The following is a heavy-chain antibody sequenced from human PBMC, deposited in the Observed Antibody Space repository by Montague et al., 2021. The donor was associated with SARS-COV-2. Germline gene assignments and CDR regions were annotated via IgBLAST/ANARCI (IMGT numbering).Heavy chain of an antibody. CDR2: IHHGGST. Sequence: SETLSLTCAVHGGSFSTYSWNWIRQPPGKGLEWIGEIHHGGSTNYNPSLKSRVTISADTSTDQFSLKLTSVAAADTAVYYCSRLGDGVVPSPILGVGPYYSYYCMGVWGKGTTVTVSS. V-gene: IGHV4-34*01. CDR3: SRLGDGVVPSPILGVGPYYSYYCMGV. D-gene: IGHD3-10*01. J-gene: IGHJ6*03. CDR1: GGSFSTYS.